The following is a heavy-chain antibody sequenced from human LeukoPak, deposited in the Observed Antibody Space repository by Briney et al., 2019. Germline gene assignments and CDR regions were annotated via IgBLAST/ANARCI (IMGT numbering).Heavy chain of an antibody. D-gene: IGHD3-22*01. J-gene: IGHJ1*01. V-gene: IGHV1-3*04. CDR2: INTGNGNT. CDR3: ARVALHDASGHYYSH. CDR1: GYTFSNYG. Sequence: PGASVKVSCKTSGYTFSNYGMHWVRQAPRQSLEWMGWINTGNGNTKSSQKFQDRVTLSRDTSASTAYMELNSLSSEGTAVYYCARVALHDASGHYYSHWGQGTLVTVSS.